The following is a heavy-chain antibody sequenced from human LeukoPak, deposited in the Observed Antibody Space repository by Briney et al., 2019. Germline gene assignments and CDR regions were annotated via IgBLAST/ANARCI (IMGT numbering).Heavy chain of an antibody. J-gene: IGHJ5*02. V-gene: IGHV1-2*02. D-gene: IGHD5-18*01. CDR1: GYTFTGYY. CDR3: ARDRGYSYGANWFDP. Sequence: ASVKVSCKASGYTFTGYYMHWVRQAPGQGLEWMGWINPNSGGTNYAQKFQGRVTMTRDTSISTVYMELSRLRSDDTAVYYCARDRGYSYGANWFDPWGQGTLVTVSS. CDR2: INPNSGGT.